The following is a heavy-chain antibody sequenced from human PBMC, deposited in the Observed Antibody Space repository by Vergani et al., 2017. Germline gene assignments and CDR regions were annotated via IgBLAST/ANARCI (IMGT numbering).Heavy chain of an antibody. J-gene: IGHJ4*02. D-gene: IGHD3-10*01. CDR2: IYPGDSDT. V-gene: IGHV5-51*03. CDR3: ARAGQAYGSGSYLLYYFDY. Sequence: VQLVQSGAEVKKPGESLKISCKGSGYSFTSYWIGWVRHMPGKGLEWMGIIYPGDSDTKYSPSFQGQVTISADRSISTAYLQWSSLKASDTAMYYCARAGQAYGSGSYLLYYFDYWGQGTLVTVSS. CDR1: GYSFTSYW.